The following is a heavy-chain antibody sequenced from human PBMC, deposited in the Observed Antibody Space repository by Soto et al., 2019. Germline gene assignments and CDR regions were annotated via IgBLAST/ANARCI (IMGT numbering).Heavy chain of an antibody. V-gene: IGHV3-53*01. CDR1: GFTVSSNY. Sequence: GGSLRLSCAASGFTVSSNYMSWVRQAPGKGLVWVSVIYSGGSTYYADSVKGRFTISRDNSKNTLYLQMNSLRAEDTAVYYCVSPFGDILTGYYTDLYGMDVWGQGTTVTVSS. CDR3: VSPFGDILTGYYTDLYGMDV. CDR2: IYSGGST. J-gene: IGHJ6*02. D-gene: IGHD3-9*01.